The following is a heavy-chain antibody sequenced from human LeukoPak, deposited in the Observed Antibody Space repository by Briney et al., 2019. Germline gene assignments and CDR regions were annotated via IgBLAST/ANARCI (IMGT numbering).Heavy chain of an antibody. CDR3: AREVGAGSFDY. D-gene: IGHD1-26*01. J-gene: IGHJ4*02. CDR2: ISSGSSYI. V-gene: IGHV3-21*01. Sequence: PGGSLRLSCAASGFTVSSNYMSWVRQAPGKGLEWVSSISSGSSYIYYADSVKGRFTISRDNAKNSLYLQMNSLRAEDTAVYYCAREVGAGSFDYWGQGTLVTVSS. CDR1: GFTVSSNY.